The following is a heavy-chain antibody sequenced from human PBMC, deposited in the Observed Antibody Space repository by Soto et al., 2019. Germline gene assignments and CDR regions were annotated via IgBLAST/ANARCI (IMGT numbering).Heavy chain of an antibody. Sequence: EVQLLESGGGLVQPGGSLRLSCAASGFIFSSYAMSWVRQAPGKGLEWVSTISGGDGSTYYADSVKGRFTISRDNSKNTLYLQMNSLRADDTAVYYCAKVGGTSHPPIPVDCWGQGTLVTVSS. J-gene: IGHJ4*02. CDR3: AKVGGTSHPPIPVDC. D-gene: IGHD2-2*02. V-gene: IGHV3-23*01. CDR2: ISGGDGST. CDR1: GFIFSSYA.